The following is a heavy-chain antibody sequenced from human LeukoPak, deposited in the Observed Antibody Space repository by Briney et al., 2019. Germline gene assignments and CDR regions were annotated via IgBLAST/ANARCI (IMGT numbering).Heavy chain of an antibody. V-gene: IGHV3-66*01. CDR3: ARGAPGSYCSGGSCPYFDY. J-gene: IGHJ4*02. CDR2: IYRGGNT. Sequence: PGGSLRLSCAASGLSVSSNYMSWVRQAPGKGLEWVSVIYRGGNTYYADSVKGRFTISRDNSKNTLYLQMNTLRAEDTAVYYCARGAPGSYCSGGSCPYFDYWGQGTLVSVSS. CDR1: GLSVSSNY. D-gene: IGHD2-15*01.